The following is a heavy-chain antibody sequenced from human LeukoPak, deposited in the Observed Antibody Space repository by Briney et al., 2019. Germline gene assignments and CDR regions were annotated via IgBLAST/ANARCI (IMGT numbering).Heavy chain of an antibody. D-gene: IGHD6-13*01. V-gene: IGHV2-70*04. J-gene: IGHJ4*02. Sequence: SGPTLVNPTQTLTLTCTFSGFSLSTSGMRVSWIRQPPGKALEWLARIDWDDDKFYSTSLKTRVTIPKDTSKNPGVLTMTNMDPVDTAPYYCARIRSSWYLPDFWGQGTLVTVSS. CDR3: ARIRSSWYLPDF. CDR2: IDWDDDK. CDR1: GFSLSTSGMR.